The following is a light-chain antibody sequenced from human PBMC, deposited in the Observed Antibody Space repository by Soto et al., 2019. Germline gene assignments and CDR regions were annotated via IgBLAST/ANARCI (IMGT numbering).Light chain of an antibody. CDR2: DAS. V-gene: IGKV1-5*01. CDR3: QQYNSYSPEGLT. CDR1: QTVNTW. J-gene: IGKJ4*01. Sequence: DIQLTQSPSTLSASVGERVTITCRASQTVNTWLAWYQHKPGKAPKLLMYDASVLETGVPSRFSGFSSGTEFTLTISSLQPDDFATYFCQQYNSYSPEGLTFGGGTKVEI.